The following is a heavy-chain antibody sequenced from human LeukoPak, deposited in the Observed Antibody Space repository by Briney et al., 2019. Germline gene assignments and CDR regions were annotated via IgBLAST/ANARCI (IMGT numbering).Heavy chain of an antibody. CDR2: ISSSSSTI. Sequence: AGGSLRLSCAASGFTFSSYSMNWVRQAPGKGLEWVSYISSSSSTIYYADSVKGRFIISRDNAKNSLYLQMNSLRDEDTAVYYCASGVIVVVPAAKDSFDYWGQGTLVTVSS. J-gene: IGHJ4*02. CDR3: ASGVIVVVPAAKDSFDY. D-gene: IGHD2-2*01. V-gene: IGHV3-48*02. CDR1: GFTFSSYS.